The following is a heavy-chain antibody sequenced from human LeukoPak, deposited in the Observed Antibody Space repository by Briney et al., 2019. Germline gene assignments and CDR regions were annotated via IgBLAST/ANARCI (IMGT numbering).Heavy chain of an antibody. V-gene: IGHV1-58*02. Sequence: VASVKVSCKASGFTCTSSAMQWVRQARGQRLEWVGWIVVGSGNTNYAQKFQERVTITRDMSTSTAYMELSSLRSEDTAVYYCAAAQNFPVYCSGGSCSHYFDYWGQGTLVTVSS. D-gene: IGHD2-15*01. CDR2: IVVGSGNT. CDR3: AAAQNFPVYCSGGSCSHYFDY. CDR1: GFTCTSSA. J-gene: IGHJ4*02.